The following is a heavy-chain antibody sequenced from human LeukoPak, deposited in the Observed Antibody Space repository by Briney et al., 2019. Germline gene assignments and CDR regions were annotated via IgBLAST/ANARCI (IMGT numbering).Heavy chain of an antibody. CDR2: IIPILGIA. J-gene: IGHJ3*02. D-gene: IGHD3-10*01. Sequence: SVKVSCKASGGTFSSYAISWVRQAPGQGLEWMGRIIPILGIANYAQKFQGRVTITADKSTSTAYMELSSLRSEDTAVYYCARGITMVRGPYSAFDIWGRGRIASVSS. CDR1: GGTFSSYA. CDR3: ARGITMVRGPYSAFDI. V-gene: IGHV1-69*04.